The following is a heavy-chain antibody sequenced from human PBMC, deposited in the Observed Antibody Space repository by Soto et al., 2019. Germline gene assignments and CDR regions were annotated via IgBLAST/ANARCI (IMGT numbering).Heavy chain of an antibody. J-gene: IGHJ6*02. CDR1: GFIFSSYE. D-gene: IGHD6-19*01. CDR2: IKQDGSEK. V-gene: IGHV3-7*01. Sequence: PGGSLRLSCAASGFIFSSYEMNWVRQAPGKGLEWLANIKQDGSEKYYVDSVKGRFTISRDNAKNSLYLQMNSLRAEDTALYYCARVYPGSGWPYHYYGMDVWGQGTTVTVSS. CDR3: ARVYPGSGWPYHYYGMDV.